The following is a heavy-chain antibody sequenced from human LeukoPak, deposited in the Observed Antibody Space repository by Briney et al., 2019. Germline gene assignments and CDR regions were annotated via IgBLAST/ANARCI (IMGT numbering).Heavy chain of an antibody. CDR2: IYYSGST. Sequence: SETLSLTCTVSGGSISSSSYYWGWIRQPPGKGLEWIGSIYYSGSTYYNPSLKSRVTISVDTSKNQFSLKLSSVTAADTAVYYCARYGSGGRITIFGVVISSAFDIWGQGTMVTVSS. CDR1: GGSISSSSYY. D-gene: IGHD3-3*01. CDR3: ARYGSGGRITIFGVVISSAFDI. V-gene: IGHV4-39*07. J-gene: IGHJ3*02.